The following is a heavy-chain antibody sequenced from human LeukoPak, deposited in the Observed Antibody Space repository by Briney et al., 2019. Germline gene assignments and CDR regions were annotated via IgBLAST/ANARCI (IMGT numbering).Heavy chain of an antibody. J-gene: IGHJ3*02. V-gene: IGHV3-64D*06. D-gene: IGHD4/OR15-4a*01. CDR1: GFTFNSYP. Sequence: GESLKISCSASGFTFNSYPVHWVRQAPGKGLEYVSGISRNGGSTYYADSVKGRFTISRDNSKNTLYLQMSSLRAEDTAVYYCVKESGFMVAPNSAFDIWGQGTMVTVSS. CDR3: VKESGFMVAPNSAFDI. CDR2: ISRNGGST.